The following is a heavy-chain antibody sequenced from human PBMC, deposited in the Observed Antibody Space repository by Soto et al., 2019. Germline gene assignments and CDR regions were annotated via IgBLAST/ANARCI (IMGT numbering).Heavy chain of an antibody. CDR2: ISGKNGNT. Sequence: QVQLEQSGVEVKKPGASVKVSCKASGYTFISHGISWVRQAPGQGLEWMGWISGKNGNTNYAQKLQGRVTLTTDTSTSTAYMELRSLRSDDTAVYYCARVSSSIVVVPDYGMDVWGQGTTVTVSS. CDR3: ARVSSSIVVVPDYGMDV. V-gene: IGHV1-18*04. CDR1: GYTFISHG. J-gene: IGHJ6*02. D-gene: IGHD2-15*01.